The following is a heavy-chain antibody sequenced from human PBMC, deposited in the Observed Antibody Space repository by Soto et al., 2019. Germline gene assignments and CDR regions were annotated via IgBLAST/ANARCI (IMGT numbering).Heavy chain of an antibody. J-gene: IGHJ4*02. V-gene: IGHV3-23*01. Sequence: EVQLLESGGGLVQPGGSLRLSCAASGFTFSTYAMNWVRQAPGKGLEWVSAISGSGGNSTFYGDSVKGRFTISRDNSKNTLYLQMNSLGAEDTAVYYCAKGGGSCCFDNWGQGTLVTVSS. CDR2: ISGSGGNST. CDR3: AKGGGSCCFDN. CDR1: GFTFSTYA. D-gene: IGHD2-15*01.